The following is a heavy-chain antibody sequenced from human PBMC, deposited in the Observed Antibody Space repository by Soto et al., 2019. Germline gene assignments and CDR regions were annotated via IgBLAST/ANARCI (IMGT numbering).Heavy chain of an antibody. CDR2: IGTAGDT. Sequence: HPGGSLRLSCAASGFTFSSYDMHWVRQATGKGLEWVSAIGTAGDTYYPGSVKGRFTISRENAKNSLYLQMNSLRAGDTAVYYCARAGSLGGLVYWGQGTLVTVSS. D-gene: IGHD3-16*01. J-gene: IGHJ4*02. CDR3: ARAGSLGGLVY. V-gene: IGHV3-13*01. CDR1: GFTFSSYD.